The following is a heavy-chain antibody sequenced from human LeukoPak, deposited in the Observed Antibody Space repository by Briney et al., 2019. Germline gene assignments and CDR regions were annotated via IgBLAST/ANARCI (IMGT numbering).Heavy chain of an antibody. CDR1: GGSISSSNYY. CDR3: ARESRRIAAAGPSYYMDV. J-gene: IGHJ6*03. CDR2: IYSRGST. Sequence: SETLSLTCIVSGGSISSSNYYWGWIRQSPGKGLEWIGSIYSRGSTYYNPSLKSRVTISVDTSKNQFSLMLNSVTAADTAVYYCARESRRIAAAGPSYYMDVWGRGTTVTVSS. V-gene: IGHV4-39*07. D-gene: IGHD6-13*01.